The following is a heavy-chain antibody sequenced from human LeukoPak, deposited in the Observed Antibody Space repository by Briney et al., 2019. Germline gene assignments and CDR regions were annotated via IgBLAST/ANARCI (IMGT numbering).Heavy chain of an antibody. CDR2: IIPIFGTA. J-gene: IGHJ6*02. D-gene: IGHD5-24*01. Sequence: SVKVSCKASGYTFTSYGISWVRQAPGQGLEWMGGIIPIFGTANYAQKFQGRVTITADESTSTAYMELSSLRSEDTAVYYCARDWVEMATPHYYYYGMDVWGQGTTVTVSS. CDR3: ARDWVEMATPHYYYYGMDV. CDR1: GYTFTSYG. V-gene: IGHV1-69*13.